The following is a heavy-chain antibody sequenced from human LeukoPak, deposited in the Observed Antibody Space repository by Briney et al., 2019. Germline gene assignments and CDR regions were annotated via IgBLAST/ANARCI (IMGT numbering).Heavy chain of an antibody. V-gene: IGHV3-20*04. Sequence: GGSLRLSCAASEFTFDDYGMSWVRQAPGKGLEWVSGINWNGGSTGYADSVKGRFTISRDNAKNSLYLQMNSLRAEDTALYYCARDEGVYSSGSNWFDPWGQGTLVTVSS. J-gene: IGHJ5*02. CDR2: INWNGGST. D-gene: IGHD6-19*01. CDR3: ARDEGVYSSGSNWFDP. CDR1: EFTFDDYG.